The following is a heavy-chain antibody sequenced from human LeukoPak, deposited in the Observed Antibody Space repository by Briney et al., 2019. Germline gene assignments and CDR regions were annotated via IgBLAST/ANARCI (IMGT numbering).Heavy chain of an antibody. Sequence: GGSLRLSCTVSGFTVSSNSMSWVRQAPGKGLEWVSFIYSDNTHYSDSVKGRFTISRHNSKNTLYLQMNSLRAEYTAVYYCARRAGTYSTPYDYWGQGTLVTVSS. D-gene: IGHD6-19*01. CDR1: GFTVSSNS. CDR2: IYSDNT. J-gene: IGHJ4*02. CDR3: ARRAGTYSTPYDY. V-gene: IGHV3-53*01.